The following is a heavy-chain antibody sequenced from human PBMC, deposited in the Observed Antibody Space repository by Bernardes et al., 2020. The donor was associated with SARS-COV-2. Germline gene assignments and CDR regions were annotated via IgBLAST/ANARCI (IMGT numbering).Heavy chain of an antibody. CDR1: GFTFSSYS. CDR2: TRSSSSTI. CDR3: ARGVYHYDSSGYLFCDY. Sequence: SLSLSCPATGFTFSSYSMNWAGQAPGEGLEWVSHTRSSSSTIYYADFVKGRFTNSRDNAKNSPYLQMNSLRPEDTAVYYCARGVYHYDSSGYLFCDYWGQGTLVTVSS. V-gene: IGHV3-48*04. D-gene: IGHD3-22*01. J-gene: IGHJ4*02.